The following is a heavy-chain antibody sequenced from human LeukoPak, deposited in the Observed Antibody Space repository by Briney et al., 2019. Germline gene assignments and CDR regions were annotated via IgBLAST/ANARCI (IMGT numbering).Heavy chain of an antibody. Sequence: SETLSLTCGVSGGSVSSTNWWTWIRQPPGKGLEWIGEVHLDGRTDFNPSLKSRPTMSVDLSENHVSLKLTSVTAADTAVYYCAREGGFYRPLDYSGQGTLVTVSS. CDR1: GGSVSSTNW. CDR2: VHLDGRT. CDR3: AREGGFYRPLDY. V-gene: IGHV4-4*02. D-gene: IGHD6-25*01. J-gene: IGHJ4*02.